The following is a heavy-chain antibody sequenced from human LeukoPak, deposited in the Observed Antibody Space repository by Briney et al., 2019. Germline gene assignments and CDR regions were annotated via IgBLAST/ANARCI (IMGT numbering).Heavy chain of an antibody. CDR1: GYTFADYF. D-gene: IGHD1-26*01. J-gene: IGHJ4*02. Sequence: VASVKVSCXTSGYTFADYFIHWVRQAPGQGLEWMGRINANSGGTEYEQKFQGRVTMTRDTSISTAYVEVNWLISDDTAIYYCARDVSSTPNWEFDYWGQGTLVTVSS. CDR2: INANSGGT. CDR3: ARDVSSTPNWEFDY. V-gene: IGHV1-2*06.